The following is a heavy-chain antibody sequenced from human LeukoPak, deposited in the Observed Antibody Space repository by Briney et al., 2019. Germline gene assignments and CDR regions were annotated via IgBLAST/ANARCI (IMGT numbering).Heavy chain of an antibody. CDR2: ISSSGSTI. V-gene: IGHV3-11*04. D-gene: IGHD3-10*01. CDR3: ARDVTMVRGDDY. Sequence: GGSLRLSCAASGFTFSDYYMSWIRQAPGQGLEWVSYISSSGSTIYYADSVKGQFTISRDNAKNSLYLQMNSLRAEDTAVYYCARDVTMVRGDDYWGQGTLVTVSS. J-gene: IGHJ4*02. CDR1: GFTFSDYY.